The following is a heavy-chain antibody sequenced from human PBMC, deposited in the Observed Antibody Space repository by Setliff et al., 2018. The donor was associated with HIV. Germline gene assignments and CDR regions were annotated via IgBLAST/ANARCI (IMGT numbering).Heavy chain of an antibody. Sequence: SETLSLTCTVSGDSVNDRSYFWGWIRQPPGKGLEWIGYIYYSGSTNYNPSLKSRVTISVDTSKNQFSLKLSAVTAADTAVYYCTGDYNSGSNRFDYWGQGTPVPVSS. D-gene: IGHD3-10*01. CDR2: IYYSGST. CDR1: GDSVNDRSYF. V-gene: IGHV4-61*01. CDR3: TGDYNSGSNRFDY. J-gene: IGHJ4*02.